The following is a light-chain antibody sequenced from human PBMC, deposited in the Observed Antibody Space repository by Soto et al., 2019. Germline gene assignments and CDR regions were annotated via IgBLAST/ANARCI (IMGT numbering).Light chain of an antibody. J-gene: IGKJ3*01. Sequence: ATVSLYPGERATLSCRASQSVSSYLAWYQQKPGQAPRLLIYDASNRATGIPARFSGSGSGTDFTLTISSLEPEDFAVYYCQPRSNWPSFGPGTKVDIK. CDR2: DAS. CDR3: QPRSNWPS. V-gene: IGKV3-11*01. CDR1: QSVSSY.